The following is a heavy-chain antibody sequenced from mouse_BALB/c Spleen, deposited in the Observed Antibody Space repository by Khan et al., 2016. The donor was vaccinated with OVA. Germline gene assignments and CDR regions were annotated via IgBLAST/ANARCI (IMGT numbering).Heavy chain of an antibody. CDR3: AREEALYYFDY. CDR2: IHPGTDNA. CDR1: GYIFTSYW. D-gene: IGHD3-2*02. Sequence: VQLQQSGAELVRPGASVKLSCKTSGYIFTSYWIHWVKQRSGQGLEWIARIHPGTDNAYYNEKLKDKATLTADKSSSTAYMQLSSLKSEDSAVYFGAREEALYYFDYWGQGTTLTVSS. V-gene: IGHV1S132*01. J-gene: IGHJ2*01.